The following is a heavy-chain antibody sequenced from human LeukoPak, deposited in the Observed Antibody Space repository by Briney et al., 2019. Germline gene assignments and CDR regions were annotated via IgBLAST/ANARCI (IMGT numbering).Heavy chain of an antibody. V-gene: IGHV4-34*01. CDR1: GGSITGYY. Sequence: SETLSLTCAVCGGSITGYYWSWIRQTPGRGLEWVGEVHYTGATSYNPSLKSRATISTDTSKNQFSLRLSSVTAADTAVYYCARGNILTGYCFDFWGQGALVTVSS. D-gene: IGHD3-9*01. CDR2: VHYTGAT. CDR3: ARGNILTGYCFDF. J-gene: IGHJ4*02.